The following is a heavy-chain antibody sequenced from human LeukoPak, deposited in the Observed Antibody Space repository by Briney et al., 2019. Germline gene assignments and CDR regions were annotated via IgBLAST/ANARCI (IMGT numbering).Heavy chain of an antibody. Sequence: PGGSLRLSCAASEVILNIYAMNWVRQAPGKGLEWVSTISGSWTNYEDSVKGQCSISRDNSKTTLVLQLNSLRVEDTALYYCAKDQLGGASGFSYGFDYWGQGTLVTVSS. CDR2: ISGSWT. CDR3: AKDQLGGASGFSYGFDY. CDR1: EVILNIYA. J-gene: IGHJ4*02. D-gene: IGHD5-18*01. V-gene: IGHV3-23*01.